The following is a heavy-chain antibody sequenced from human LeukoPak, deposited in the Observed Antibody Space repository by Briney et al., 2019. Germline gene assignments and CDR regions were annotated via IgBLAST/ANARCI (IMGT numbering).Heavy chain of an antibody. J-gene: IGHJ3*02. Sequence: GGSLRLSCAASGFTFSSYSMNWVRQAPGKGLEWVSSISSSSSYIYYADSVKGRFTISRDNAKNSLYLQMNSLRAEDTAVYYCARESREKSHIVVVVAAYDAFDIWGQGTMVTVSS. CDR3: ARESREKSHIVVVVAAYDAFDI. CDR2: ISSSSSYI. V-gene: IGHV3-21*01. D-gene: IGHD2-15*01. CDR1: GFTFSSYS.